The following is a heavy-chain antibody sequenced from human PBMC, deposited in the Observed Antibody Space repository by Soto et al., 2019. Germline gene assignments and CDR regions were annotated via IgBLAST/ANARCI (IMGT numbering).Heavy chain of an antibody. CDR2: IIPMFGTS. CDR3: ARGSCSSTSCYKEYYFDL. Sequence: QVQLVQSGAEVKKPGSSVKVSCKASGGTFSGYAISWVRQAPGQGLEWMGEIIPMFGTSNYAQKFQGRVTITADEATTRAYMEVRSRRSEDTAVYYCARGSCSSTSCYKEYYFDLWGQGTLVTVSS. CDR1: GGTFSGYA. V-gene: IGHV1-69*01. D-gene: IGHD2-2*02. J-gene: IGHJ4*02.